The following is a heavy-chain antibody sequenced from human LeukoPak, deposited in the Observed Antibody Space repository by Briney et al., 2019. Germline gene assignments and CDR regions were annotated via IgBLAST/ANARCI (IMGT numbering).Heavy chain of an antibody. D-gene: IGHD6-19*01. J-gene: IGHJ4*02. Sequence: GGSLRLSCAAFGFTFSDYYMTYIRQAPGKGLEWVSYISSSGSTIYYADSVKGRFTISRDNAKNSLYLQMNSLRAEDTAVYYCARGGFYSSAYFDYWGQGTLVTVSS. V-gene: IGHV3-11*04. CDR3: ARGGFYSSAYFDY. CDR1: GFTFSDYY. CDR2: ISSSGSTI.